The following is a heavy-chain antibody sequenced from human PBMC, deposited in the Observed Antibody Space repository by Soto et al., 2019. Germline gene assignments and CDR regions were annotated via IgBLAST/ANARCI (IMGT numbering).Heavy chain of an antibody. D-gene: IGHD3-10*01. J-gene: IGHJ6*02. CDR3: TRDRYYGSGTYYNFYYGMDV. CDR1: GGSISSGDYY. Sequence: QVQLQESGPGLVKPSQTLSLTCTVSGGSISSGDYYWTWIRQPPGKGLEWIGDIFYSGRTSYKQSLKGRVTISLDTSKNQFSLKLSSVTAADTAVYYCTRDRYYGSGTYYNFYYGMDVWGQGTTVTVSS. CDR2: IFYSGRT. V-gene: IGHV4-30-4*01.